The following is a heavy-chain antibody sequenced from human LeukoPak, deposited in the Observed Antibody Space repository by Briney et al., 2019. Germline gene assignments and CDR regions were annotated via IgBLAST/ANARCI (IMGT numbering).Heavy chain of an antibody. D-gene: IGHD3-22*01. J-gene: IGHJ3*02. CDR2: IYHSGST. CDR3: ARDRYYDSSGDAFDI. CDR1: GGSISSYY. Sequence: PSETLSLTCTVSGGSISSYYWSWIRQPPGKGLEWIGYIYHSGSTNYNPSLKSRVTISVDTSKNQFSLKLSSVTAADTAVYYCARDRYYDSSGDAFDIWGQGTMVTVSS. V-gene: IGHV4-59*01.